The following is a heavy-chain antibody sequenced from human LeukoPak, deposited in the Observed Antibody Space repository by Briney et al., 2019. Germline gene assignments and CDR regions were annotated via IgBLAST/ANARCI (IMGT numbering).Heavy chain of an antibody. J-gene: IGHJ6*02. D-gene: IGHD3-9*01. CDR2: IIPIFGTA. V-gene: IGHV1-69*13. CDR3: ARDRHDILTGYPYGMDV. CDR1: GGTFSSYA. Sequence: SVKVSCKASGGTFSSYAISWVRQAPGQGLEWMGGIIPIFGTANYAQKFQGRVTITADESTSTAYMELSSLRSEDAAVYYCARDRHDILTGYPYGMDVWGQGTTVTVSS.